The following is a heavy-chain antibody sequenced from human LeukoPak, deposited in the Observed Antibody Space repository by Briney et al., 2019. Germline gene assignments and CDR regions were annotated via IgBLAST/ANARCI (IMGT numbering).Heavy chain of an antibody. J-gene: IGHJ4*02. D-gene: IGHD2-2*01. CDR3: ARDPHCSSNNCPYDY. Sequence: PSGTLSLTCAVSGGSISSSDRWSWVRQPPGRGLEWIGYIYRTEDNNYNPSLKSRVTMSVDKSQNQFSLKLTSVTAADTAVYYCARDPHCSSNNCPYDYWGQGILVIVSS. V-gene: IGHV4-4*02. CDR1: GGSISSSDR. CDR2: IYRTEDN.